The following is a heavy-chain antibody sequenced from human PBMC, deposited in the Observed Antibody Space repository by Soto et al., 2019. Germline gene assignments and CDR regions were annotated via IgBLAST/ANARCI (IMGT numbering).Heavy chain of an antibody. J-gene: IGHJ6*02. CDR2: IYYSGST. Sequence: SETLSLTCTVSGGSISSGGYYWSWIRQHPGKGLEWIGYIYYSGSTYYNPSLKSRVTISVDTSKNQFSLKLSSMTAADTAVYYCARDQPALLWFGESRRSYYYYGMDVWGQGTTVTVSS. CDR3: ARDQPALLWFGESRRSYYYYGMDV. CDR1: GGSISSGGYY. V-gene: IGHV4-31*03. D-gene: IGHD3-10*01.